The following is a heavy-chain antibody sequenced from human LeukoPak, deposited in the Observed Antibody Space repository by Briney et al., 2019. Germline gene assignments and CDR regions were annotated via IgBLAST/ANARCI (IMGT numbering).Heavy chain of an antibody. V-gene: IGHV3-23*01. CDR2: ITGSGGNT. Sequence: PGGSLRLSCAASGFTFSNYAMSWVRQAPGKGLEWDSAITGSGGNTYYADSVRGRFTISRDNYKNTVFLQMNSLRAEDTAVYYCAKWGDYDVLTGYYVSDYWGQGTLVTVSS. CDR1: GFTFSNYA. J-gene: IGHJ4*02. D-gene: IGHD3-9*01. CDR3: AKWGDYDVLTGYYVSDY.